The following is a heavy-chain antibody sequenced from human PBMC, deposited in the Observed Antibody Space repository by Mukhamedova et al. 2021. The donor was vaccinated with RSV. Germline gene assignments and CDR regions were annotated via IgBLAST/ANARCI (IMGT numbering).Heavy chain of an antibody. CDR2: IYYSGST. CDR1: SSGINA. J-gene: IGHJ4*02. D-gene: IGHD3-10*01. CDR3: ARVGVRLWFGELLYYFDY. Sequence: SSGINAEYMGRQPPGKGLEWIGYIYYSGSTNYNPSLKSRATISVDTSKNQFSLKLSSVTAADTAVYYCARVGVRLWFGELLYYFDYWGQGTLVTVS. V-gene: IGHV4-61*01.